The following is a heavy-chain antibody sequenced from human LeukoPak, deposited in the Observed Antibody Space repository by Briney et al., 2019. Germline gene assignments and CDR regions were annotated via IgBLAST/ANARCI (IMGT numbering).Heavy chain of an antibody. V-gene: IGHV4-30-2*01. J-gene: IGHJ4*02. CDR1: GGSISSGGYY. CDR3: ARGSRDGYNLSARGPLGY. Sequence: SETLSLTCTVSGGSISSGGYYWSWIRQPPGKGLEWIGEINHSGSTNYNPSLKSRVTISVDTSKNQFSLKLSSVTAADTAVYYCARGSRDGYNLSARGPLGYWGQGTLVTVFS. CDR2: INHSGST. D-gene: IGHD5-24*01.